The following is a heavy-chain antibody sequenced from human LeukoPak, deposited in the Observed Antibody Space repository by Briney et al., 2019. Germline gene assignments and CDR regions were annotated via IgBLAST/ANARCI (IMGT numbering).Heavy chain of an antibody. CDR2: IRNKANSYAT. D-gene: IGHD6-19*01. CDR3: TRRVESSGWSGVDY. CDR1: GLSFRGSA. J-gene: IGHJ4*02. V-gene: IGHV3-73*01. Sequence: GGSLKLSCAASGLSFRGSAMHWVRQASGKGLEWVGRIRNKANSYATAYAATVKGRLTISRDDSENTAYLQMNSLKIEDTAVYYCTRRVESSGWSGVDYWGQGTLVTVSS.